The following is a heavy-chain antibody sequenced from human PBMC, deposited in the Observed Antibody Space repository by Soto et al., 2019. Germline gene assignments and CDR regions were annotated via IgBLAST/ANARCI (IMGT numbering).Heavy chain of an antibody. D-gene: IGHD6-13*01. V-gene: IGHV4-34*01. CDR2: INHSGST. J-gene: IGHJ5*02. CDR3: ARIRGGIAAAKNGWFDP. CDR1: GGSFSGYY. Sequence: QVQLQQWGAGLLKPSETLSLTCAVYGGSFSGYYWSWIRQPPGKGLEWIGEINHSGSTNYNPSLTVRVTISVDTSKNQFSLNLSSVTAADTAVYYCARIRGGIAAAKNGWFDPWGQGTLVTVSS.